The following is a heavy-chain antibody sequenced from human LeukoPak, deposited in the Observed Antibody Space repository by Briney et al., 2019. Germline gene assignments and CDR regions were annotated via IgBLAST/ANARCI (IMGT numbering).Heavy chain of an antibody. Sequence: ASVKVSCKVSGYTLTELSMHWVRQAPGKGLEWMGGFDPEDGETIYAQKFQGRVTMTEDTSTDTAYMELSSLRSEDTAVYYCATWGPSGSYEVWYYFDYWGQGTLVTVSS. J-gene: IGHJ4*02. CDR2: FDPEDGET. CDR3: ATWGPSGSYEVWYYFDY. CDR1: GYTLTELS. V-gene: IGHV1-24*01. D-gene: IGHD1-26*01.